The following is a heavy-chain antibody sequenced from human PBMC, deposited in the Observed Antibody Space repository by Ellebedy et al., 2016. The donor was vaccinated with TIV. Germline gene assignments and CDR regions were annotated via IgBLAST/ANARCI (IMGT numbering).Heavy chain of an antibody. CDR1: GGSISRYY. Sequence: MPSETLSLTCIVSGGSISRYYWSWIRQPPGRGLEWIGNIYYTGTTNYNPSLQSRVTISLDTSKNQFSLRLTSVTAADTAVYYCARFRVAGVRGNPRFDCWGQGTLVTVSS. D-gene: IGHD6-19*01. J-gene: IGHJ4*02. CDR2: IYYTGTT. CDR3: ARFRVAGVRGNPRFDC. V-gene: IGHV4-59*01.